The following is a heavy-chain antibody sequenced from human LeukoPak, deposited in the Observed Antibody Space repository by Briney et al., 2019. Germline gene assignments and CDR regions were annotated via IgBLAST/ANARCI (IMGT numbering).Heavy chain of an antibody. CDR1: GFTFSRYA. J-gene: IGHJ4*02. CDR2: IRSKAYGGTT. CDR3: TTGTSVWFGEVSY. D-gene: IGHD3-10*01. Sequence: RSGGSLRLSCAASGFTFSRYAMHWVRQAPGKGLEWVGFIRSKAYGGTTDYAAPVKGRFTISRDDSKNTLYLQMNSLKTEDTAVYYCTTGTSVWFGEVSYWGQGTLVTVSS. V-gene: IGHV3-15*01.